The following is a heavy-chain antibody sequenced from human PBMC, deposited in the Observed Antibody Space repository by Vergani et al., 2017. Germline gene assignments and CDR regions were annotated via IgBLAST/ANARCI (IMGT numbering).Heavy chain of an antibody. D-gene: IGHD6-19*01. V-gene: IGHV3-30*02. CDR2: IQNNGRNK. CDR1: GFTFSSFG. Sequence: QVQLVESGGGVVQPGGSLRLSCAASGFTFSSFGIHWVRQAPDKGLEWVAFIQNNGRNKYYADSVKGRFTISRDNSKTTMYLQMNSLRPEDTALYYCAKEPQDIHNSEPYSYYGMDVWGQGTTVTVSS. J-gene: IGHJ6*02. CDR3: AKEPQDIHNSEPYSYYGMDV.